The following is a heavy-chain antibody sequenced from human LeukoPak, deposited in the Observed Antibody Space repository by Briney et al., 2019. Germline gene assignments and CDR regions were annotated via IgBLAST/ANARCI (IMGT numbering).Heavy chain of an antibody. CDR3: ARGPIHLWLHNGMDV. CDR1: GFIFCDHA. CDR2: IRSKAYGWTT. V-gene: IGHV3-49*04. J-gene: IGHJ6*02. D-gene: IGHD5-18*01. Sequence: GGSLRLSCTASGFIFCDHAMSWVRQAPGKGLEGVGFIRSKAYGWTTEYAASVKGRFTISRDDSEGIAYLQMNSLRIDDTAVYYCARGPIHLWLHNGMDVWGQGTTVIVFS.